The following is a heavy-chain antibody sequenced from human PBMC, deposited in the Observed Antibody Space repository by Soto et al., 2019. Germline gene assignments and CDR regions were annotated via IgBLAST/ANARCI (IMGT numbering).Heavy chain of an antibody. J-gene: IGHJ4*02. CDR1: GFIFSDHY. Sequence: VQLVESGGGLVQPGGSLRLSCAASGFIFSDHYMDWVRQDPGKGLEWVGRIKNKSNSYTTEYAESVKGRFTISRDDSKNSLYLQMNSLRTENTAVYYCTRISLVGATGWRYFAYWGQGTLLTVS. CDR3: TRISLVGATGWRYFAY. D-gene: IGHD1-26*01. V-gene: IGHV3-72*01. CDR2: IKNKSNSYTT.